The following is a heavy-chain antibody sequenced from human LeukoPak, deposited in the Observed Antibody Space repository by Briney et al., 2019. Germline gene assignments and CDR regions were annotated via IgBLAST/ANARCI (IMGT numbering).Heavy chain of an antibody. CDR3: ARRRYCSSTSCFTLDY. D-gene: IGHD2-2*02. J-gene: IGHJ4*02. Sequence: GESLKISCKGSGYSFTSYWIGWVRQMPGKGLEWMGIIYPGDSDIRYSPSFQGQVTISTDKSISTAYLRWSSLKASDTAMYYCARRRYCSSTSCFTLDYWGQGTLVTVSS. CDR2: IYPGDSDI. CDR1: GYSFTSYW. V-gene: IGHV5-51*01.